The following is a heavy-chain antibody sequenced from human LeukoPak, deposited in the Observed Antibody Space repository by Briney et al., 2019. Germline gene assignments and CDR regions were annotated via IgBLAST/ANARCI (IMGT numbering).Heavy chain of an antibody. Sequence: KPGGSLRLSCAASGFTFRDYSMNWVRQAPGKGLEWVSYISTSGNYIYYADSVRGRFTISRDNAKNSLYLQMHSLRAEDTALYYCARGAYNSGGTHENWGQGTLVTVSS. V-gene: IGHV3-21*01. D-gene: IGHD3-22*01. J-gene: IGHJ4*02. CDR1: GFTFRDYS. CDR2: ISTSGNYI. CDR3: ARGAYNSGGTHEN.